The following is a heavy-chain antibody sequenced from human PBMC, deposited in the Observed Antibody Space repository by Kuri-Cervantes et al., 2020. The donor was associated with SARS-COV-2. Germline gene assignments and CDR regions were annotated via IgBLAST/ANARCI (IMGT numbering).Heavy chain of an antibody. V-gene: IGHV4-61*01. CDR1: GGSVSSGSYY. CDR2: IYYSGST. Sequence: GSLRLSCTVSGGSVSSGSYYWSWIRQPPGKGLEWIGYIYYSGSTNYNPSLKSRVTISVDTSKNQFSLKLSSVTAADTAVYYCARTRMVNTAMSYSGAFDIWGQGTMVTVSS. CDR3: ARTRMVNTAMSYSGAFDI. J-gene: IGHJ3*02. D-gene: IGHD5-18*01.